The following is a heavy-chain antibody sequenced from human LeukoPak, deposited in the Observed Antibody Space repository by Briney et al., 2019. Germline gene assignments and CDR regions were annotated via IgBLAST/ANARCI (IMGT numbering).Heavy chain of an antibody. CDR3: ARVRLLWFGEPKYYFDY. D-gene: IGHD3-10*01. V-gene: IGHV3-20*04. J-gene: IGHJ4*02. Sequence: GGSLRLSCAATGFTFTNAWMSWVRQAPGKGLEWVSGINWNGGSTGYADSVKGRFTISRDNAKNSLYLQMNSLRAEDTALYYCARVRLLWFGEPKYYFDYWGQGTLVTVSS. CDR2: INWNGGST. CDR1: GFTFTNAW.